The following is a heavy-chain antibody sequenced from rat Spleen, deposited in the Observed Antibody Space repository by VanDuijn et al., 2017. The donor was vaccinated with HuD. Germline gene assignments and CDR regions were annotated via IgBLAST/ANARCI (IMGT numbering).Heavy chain of an antibody. D-gene: IGHD3-6*01. J-gene: IGHJ2*01. V-gene: IGHV5-20*01. CDR2: ISSDGGRN. Sequence: EVQLVESGGGLVQPGRSLKLSCAASGFTFSDYYMAWVRQAPTKGLEWVTTISSDGGRNFYRDSVKGRFTISRENAKRTLFLQMDSLRSEDTATYYCTSHASYSTYFDYWGQGVMVTVSS. CDR1: GFTFSDYY. CDR3: TSHASYSTYFDY.